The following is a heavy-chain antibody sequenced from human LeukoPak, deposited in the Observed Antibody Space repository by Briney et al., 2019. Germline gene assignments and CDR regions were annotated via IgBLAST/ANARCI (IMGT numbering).Heavy chain of an antibody. D-gene: IGHD3-16*01. CDR3: ARDRGPEWWGSFDC. V-gene: IGHV1-2*02. J-gene: IGHJ4*02. CDR2: INSNSGGT. Sequence: GASVKVSCEASGYTFTGYYIHWVRLAPGQGLQWMGWINSNSGGTNYAQKFQGRVTMTRDTSISTAYMDLSSLISDDTAVYYCARDRGPEWWGSFDCWGQGTLVTVSS. CDR1: GYTFTGYY.